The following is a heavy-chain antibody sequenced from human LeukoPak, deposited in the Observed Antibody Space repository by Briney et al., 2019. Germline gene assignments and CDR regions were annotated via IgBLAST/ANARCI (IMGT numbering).Heavy chain of an antibody. CDR3: ARERGSYRNFDWFDH. Sequence: PGGSLRLSCSASGFTFRSYGMHSVRQAPGKGLEWEAVIGFEGGNKYYANTGKGRFTNSIDNCKTTLNLQMNSLRAEETAMYYCARERGSYRNFDWFDHWGQGTLVTVSS. J-gene: IGHJ5*02. CDR1: GFTFRSYG. V-gene: IGHV3-33*01. D-gene: IGHD1-26*01. CDR2: IGFEGGNK.